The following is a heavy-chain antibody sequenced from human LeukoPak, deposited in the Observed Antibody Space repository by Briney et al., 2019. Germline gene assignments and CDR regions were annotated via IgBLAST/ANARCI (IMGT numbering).Heavy chain of an antibody. D-gene: IGHD6-6*01. J-gene: IGHJ3*02. Sequence: ASVKVSCKASGYTFTSYGISWVRQAPGQGLEWMGWISAYNGNTNYAQNLQGRVTMTTDTSTSTAYMELRSLRSHDTAVYYCARDSRYSHSSGAFDIWGHGTVVTVSS. CDR3: ARDSRYSHSSGAFDI. CDR2: ISAYNGNT. CDR1: GYTFTSYG. V-gene: IGHV1-18*01.